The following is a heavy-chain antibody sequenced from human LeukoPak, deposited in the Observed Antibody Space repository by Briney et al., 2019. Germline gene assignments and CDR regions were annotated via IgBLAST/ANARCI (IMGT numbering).Heavy chain of an antibody. D-gene: IGHD4-17*01. Sequence: GGSLRLSCAASEFDFSSHAMTWVRQAPGKGLEWVSAISISGSKTYYADTVKGRFTISRDDSKNTLYLQMNSLRAEDTAVYYCANEIRPNDYWGQGTQVTVSS. CDR3: ANEIRPNDY. CDR2: ISISGSKT. V-gene: IGHV3-23*01. J-gene: IGHJ4*02. CDR1: EFDFSSHA.